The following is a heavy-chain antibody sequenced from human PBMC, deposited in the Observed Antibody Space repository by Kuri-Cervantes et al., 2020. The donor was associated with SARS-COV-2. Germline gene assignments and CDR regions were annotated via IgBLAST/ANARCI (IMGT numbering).Heavy chain of an antibody. CDR2: INHSGST. CDR3: ARGQYSSSWYSNLDY. J-gene: IGHJ4*02. D-gene: IGHD6-13*01. Sequence: SETLSLTCTVSYASMTSFYWSWIRQPPGKGLEWIGEINHSGSTNYNPSLKSRVTISVDTSKNQFSLKLSSVTAADTAVYYCARGQYSSSWYSNLDYWGQGTLVTVSS. CDR1: YASMTSFY. V-gene: IGHV4-34*01.